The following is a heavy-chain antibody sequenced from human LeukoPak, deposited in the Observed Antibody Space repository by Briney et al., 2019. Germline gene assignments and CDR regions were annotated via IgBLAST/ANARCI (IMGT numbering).Heavy chain of an antibody. D-gene: IGHD3-16*01. CDR1: GGSISSGGYY. CDR2: IYDSGST. V-gene: IGHV4-31*03. Sequence: SQTLSLTCTVSGGSISSGGYYWSWIRQHPGKGLEWIGYIYDSGSTYYNPSLKSRFTISVDTSKNQFSLKLSSVTAADTAVYYCARDHDAGDRFDYWGQGTLVTVSS. J-gene: IGHJ4*02. CDR3: ARDHDAGDRFDY.